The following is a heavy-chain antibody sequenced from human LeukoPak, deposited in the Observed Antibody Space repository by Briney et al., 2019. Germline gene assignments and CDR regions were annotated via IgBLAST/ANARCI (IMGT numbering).Heavy chain of an antibody. CDR2: INHSGGT. J-gene: IGHJ3*02. Sequence: SETLSLTCAVYGGSFSGYYWSWIRQPPGKGLEWIGEINHSGGTNYNPSLKSRVTISVDTSKNQFSLKLSSVTAADTAVYCCARGSRDAFDIWGQGTMVTVSS. V-gene: IGHV4-34*01. CDR1: GGSFSGYY. CDR3: ARGSRDAFDI.